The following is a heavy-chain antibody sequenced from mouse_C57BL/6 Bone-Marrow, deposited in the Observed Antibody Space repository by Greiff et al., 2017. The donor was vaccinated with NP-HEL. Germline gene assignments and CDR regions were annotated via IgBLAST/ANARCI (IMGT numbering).Heavy chain of an antibody. CDR1: GYTFTSYW. CDR3: AVAYFDY. D-gene: IGHD1-1*02. V-gene: IGHV1-55*01. Sequence: QVQLQQSGTVLARPGASVKMSCKTSGYTFTSYWITWVKQRPGQGLEWIGDIYPGSGSTNYNEKFKSKATLTVDTSSSTAYMQLSSLTSEDSAVYYCAVAYFDYWGQGTTLTVSS. CDR2: IYPGSGST. J-gene: IGHJ2*01.